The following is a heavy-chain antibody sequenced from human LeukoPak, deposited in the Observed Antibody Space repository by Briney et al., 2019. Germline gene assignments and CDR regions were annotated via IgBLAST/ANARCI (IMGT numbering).Heavy chain of an antibody. CDR2: ISGSGST. Sequence: SETLSLTCSVSGDSISYFYWSWIRQAAGKGLEWIGRISGSGSTDYNASLKSRVTMSVDTSKNQLSLKVISVTAADTAVYYCARGAYYGSGNVFDPWGQGTMATVSS. D-gene: IGHD3-10*01. J-gene: IGHJ3*01. CDR1: GDSISYFY. CDR3: ARGAYYGSGNVFDP. V-gene: IGHV4-4*07.